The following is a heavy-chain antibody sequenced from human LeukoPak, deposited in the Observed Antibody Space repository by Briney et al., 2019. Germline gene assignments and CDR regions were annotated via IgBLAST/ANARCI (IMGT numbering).Heavy chain of an antibody. CDR2: INPNSGGT. D-gene: IGHD1-26*01. Sequence: ASVKVSCKASGYTFTGYYMHWVRQAPGQGLEWMGWINPNSGGTNYAQKFQGRVTMTRDTSISTAYMELSRLRSDDTAVYYCASGTSGLGPGYYYYMDVWGKGTTVTVSS. J-gene: IGHJ6*03. CDR1: GYTFTGYY. V-gene: IGHV1-2*02. CDR3: ASGTSGLGPGYYYYMDV.